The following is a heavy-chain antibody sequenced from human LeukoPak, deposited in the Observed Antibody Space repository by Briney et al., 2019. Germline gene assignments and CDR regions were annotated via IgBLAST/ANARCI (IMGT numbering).Heavy chain of an antibody. J-gene: IGHJ4*02. D-gene: IGHD6-19*01. V-gene: IGHV3-7*04. CDR1: GFTFNRYW. Sequence: PGGSLRLSCAASGFTFNRYWMNWIRQAPGKGLEWVAIIKQDGSEKIYVDSVKGRFTISRDNAKSSLYLQMNSLGVEDTAVYYCAGGTGWLIDYWGQGTLVTVSS. CDR3: AGGTGWLIDY. CDR2: IKQDGSEK.